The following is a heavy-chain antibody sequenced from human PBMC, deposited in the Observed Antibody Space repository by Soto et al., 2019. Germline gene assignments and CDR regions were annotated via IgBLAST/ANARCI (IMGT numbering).Heavy chain of an antibody. CDR1: GGSISSGGYY. V-gene: IGHV4-31*03. J-gene: IGHJ4*02. D-gene: IGHD3-22*01. CDR2: IYYSGST. CDR3: ARADSSGYYYVPIFDY. Sequence: QVQLQESGPGLVKPSQTLSLTCTVSGGSISSGGYYWSWIRQHPGKGLEWIGYIYYSGSTYYNPSLKSRVTISVDTSNNQFSLKLSSVTAADTAVYYCARADSSGYYYVPIFDYWGQGTLVTVSS.